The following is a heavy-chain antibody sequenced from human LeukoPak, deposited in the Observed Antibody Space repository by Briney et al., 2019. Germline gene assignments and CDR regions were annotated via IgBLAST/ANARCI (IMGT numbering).Heavy chain of an antibody. CDR3: ATYLYY. V-gene: IGHV3-7*01. CDR2: INQDGSKK. D-gene: IGHD3-10*01. J-gene: IGHJ4*02. CDR1: GFMFSSYW. Sequence: GGSLRLSCAAPGFMFSSYWMSWVRQAPGKVLEWVAHINQDGSKKYYVDSVKGRFTISRDNAKNSLYLQMNSVRVDDRDVYYCATYLYYWGQGTLVTVSS.